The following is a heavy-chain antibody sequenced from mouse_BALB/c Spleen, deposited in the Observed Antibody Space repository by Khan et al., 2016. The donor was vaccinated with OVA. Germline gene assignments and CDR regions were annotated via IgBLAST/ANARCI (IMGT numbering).Heavy chain of an antibody. J-gene: IGHJ4*01. D-gene: IGHD2-2*01. CDR3: ARSLVDDYAMDY. CDR2: ISTGGHYT. Sequence: EVQLVESGGGVVKPGGSLKLSCSASGFSFSSFAMSWVRQTPVKRLEWVATISTGGHYTFYPDSVKGRFTISRDNARNTLYLQLSSLRAEDTAMFDCARSLVDDYAMDYWGQGTSVTVSA. V-gene: IGHV5-9-3*01. CDR1: GFSFSSFA.